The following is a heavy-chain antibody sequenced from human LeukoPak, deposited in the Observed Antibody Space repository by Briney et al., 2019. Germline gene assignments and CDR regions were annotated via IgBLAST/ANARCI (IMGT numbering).Heavy chain of an antibody. CDR2: IIPIFGTA. D-gene: IGHD3-10*01. CDR1: GGTFSSYA. J-gene: IGHJ4*02. V-gene: IGHV1-69*13. CDR3: ARDEPTMVRGVMGDY. Sequence: ASVKVSCKASGGTFSSYAISWVRQAPGQGLEWMGGIIPIFGTANYAQKFQGRVTITADESTSTAYMELSSLRSEDTAVYYCARDEPTMVRGVMGDYWGQGTLVTVSS.